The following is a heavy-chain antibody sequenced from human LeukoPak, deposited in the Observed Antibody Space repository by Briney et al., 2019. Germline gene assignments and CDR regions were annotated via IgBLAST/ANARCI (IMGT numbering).Heavy chain of an antibody. J-gene: IGHJ4*02. Sequence: ASVKVSCKASGGTFSSYAIIWVRQAPGQGLEWMGRIIPILGIANYAQEFQGRVTITADKSTSTAYMELSSLRSEDTAVYYCARANIAAAGTFDYWGQGTLVTVSS. V-gene: IGHV1-69*04. CDR3: ARANIAAAGTFDY. CDR1: GGTFSSYA. CDR2: IIPILGIA. D-gene: IGHD6-13*01.